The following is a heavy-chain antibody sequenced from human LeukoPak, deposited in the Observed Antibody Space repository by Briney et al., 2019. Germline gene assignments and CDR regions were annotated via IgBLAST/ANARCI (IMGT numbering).Heavy chain of an antibody. CDR1: GFTFSSYW. V-gene: IGHV3-7*01. CDR3: ASLLAVAGTDFDY. D-gene: IGHD6-19*01. J-gene: IGHJ4*02. CDR2: IKQDGSEK. Sequence: GGSLRLSCAASGFTFSSYWMSWVRQAPGKGLEWVANIKQDGSEKYYVDSMKVRFTISKDTAKNSLSLQMNSLRAADTAVYYCASLLAVAGTDFDYWGQGTLVTVSS.